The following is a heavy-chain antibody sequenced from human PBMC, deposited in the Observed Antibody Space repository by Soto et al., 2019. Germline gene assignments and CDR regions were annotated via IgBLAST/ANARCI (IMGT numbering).Heavy chain of an antibody. CDR1: GFTFSSYA. D-gene: IGHD6-19*01. J-gene: IGHJ4*02. CDR2: ISYDGSNK. V-gene: IGHV3-30-3*01. Sequence: GSLRLSCAASGFTFSSYAMHWVRQAPGKGLEWVAVISYDGSNKYYADSVKGRFTISRDNSKNTLYLQMNSLRAEDTAVYYCARDQPEVAGRGAFDYWGQGTLVTVSS. CDR3: ARDQPEVAGRGAFDY.